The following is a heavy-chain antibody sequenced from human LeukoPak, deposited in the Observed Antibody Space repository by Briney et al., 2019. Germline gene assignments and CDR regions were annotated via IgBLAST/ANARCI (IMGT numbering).Heavy chain of an antibody. CDR1: GSSISSGVYY. V-gene: IGHV4-61*02. CDR2: IHTRGTT. Sequence: NPSETLSLTCTVSGSSISSGVYYWSWIRQPAGKGLEWIGRIHTRGTTNYNPSPKSRVTISVDTPKSQFSLNLSSVTAADTGVYYCARAPEYGWGSYLLYWGQGIQVTVSS. CDR3: ARAPEYGWGSYLLY. J-gene: IGHJ4*02. D-gene: IGHD3-10*01.